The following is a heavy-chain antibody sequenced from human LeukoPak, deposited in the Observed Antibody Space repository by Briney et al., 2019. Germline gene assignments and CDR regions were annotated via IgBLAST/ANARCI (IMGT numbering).Heavy chain of an antibody. D-gene: IGHD3-22*01. Sequence: ASVKVSCKASGGTFSSYAISWVRQAPGQGLEWMGGIIPIFGTANYAQKFQGRVTMTRNTSISTAYMELSSPRSEDTAVYYCARGDYYDSSGYFHWGQGTLVTVSS. CDR2: IIPIFGTA. V-gene: IGHV1-69*05. CDR3: ARGDYYDSSGYFH. CDR1: GGTFSSYA. J-gene: IGHJ4*02.